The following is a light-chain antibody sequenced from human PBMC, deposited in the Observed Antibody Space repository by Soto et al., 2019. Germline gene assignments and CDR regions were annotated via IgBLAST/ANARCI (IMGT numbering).Light chain of an antibody. CDR1: QSVSSNN. J-gene: IGKJ2*01. CDR2: GAF. V-gene: IGKV3-20*01. Sequence: EIVLTQSPGTLSLSPGEGATLSCRASQSVSSNNLAWYQQKPGRAPRLLIYGAFNRASDIPHRFSGSGSGTDFTLTISRLEPEDFAVYYCQQFGSSPPYTFGLGTRLEIK. CDR3: QQFGSSPPYT.